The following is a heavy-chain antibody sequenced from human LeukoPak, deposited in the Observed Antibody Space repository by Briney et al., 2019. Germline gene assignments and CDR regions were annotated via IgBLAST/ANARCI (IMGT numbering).Heavy chain of an antibody. CDR1: GFTFSSYA. V-gene: IGHV3-23*01. CDR2: ISGSGGST. Sequence: GGSLRLSCAASGFTFSSYAMSWVRQTPGKGLEWVSVISGSGGSTYYADSVKGRFTISRDNSKNTLYLQMNSLRAEDTAVYYCAKPGAYDSSGYYDHDAFDIWGQGTMVTVSS. CDR3: AKPGAYDSSGYYDHDAFDI. D-gene: IGHD3-22*01. J-gene: IGHJ3*02.